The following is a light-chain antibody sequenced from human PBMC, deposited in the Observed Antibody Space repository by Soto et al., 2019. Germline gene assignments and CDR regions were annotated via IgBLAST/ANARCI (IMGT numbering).Light chain of an antibody. Sequence: EIVLTQSPGTLSLSPGERATLSCRASQSVTTNYLAWYLQKPGQPPRLLIFGASSRASGIPDRFSGSGSGTDFTLTISRLEPEDFAVYYCQQYGMSPYTVGPGTKVDIK. CDR2: GAS. CDR3: QQYGMSPYT. V-gene: IGKV3-20*01. J-gene: IGKJ3*01. CDR1: QSVTTNY.